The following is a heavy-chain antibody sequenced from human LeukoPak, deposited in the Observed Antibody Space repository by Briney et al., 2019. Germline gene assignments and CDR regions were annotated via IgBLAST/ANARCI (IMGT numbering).Heavy chain of an antibody. V-gene: IGHV3-7*01. D-gene: IGHD6-13*01. CDR3: ARHSSSWYIAFDY. CDR2: IKQDGSEK. CDR1: GFTFSSYW. Sequence: GGSLRLSCAASGFTFSSYWMSWVRQAPGKGLEWVANIKQDGSEKYYVDSVKDRFTISRDNAKNSLYLQMNSLRAEDTAVYYCARHSSSWYIAFDYWGQGTLVTVSS. J-gene: IGHJ4*02.